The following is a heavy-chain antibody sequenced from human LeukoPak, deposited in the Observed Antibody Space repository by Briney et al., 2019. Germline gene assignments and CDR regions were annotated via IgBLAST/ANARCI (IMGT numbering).Heavy chain of an antibody. CDR3: AIMHRYYDGSGYWVQ. D-gene: IGHD3-22*01. J-gene: IGHJ4*02. Sequence: GGSLRLSWAASGFTFSGFAISWVRRTPGKGLEWVSGISGSGDNTLYADSVKGRFTISRDNPRNTLYMQMNSLRAEDTAVYYCAIMHRYYDGSGYWVQWGQGTLVTVSS. CDR1: GFTFSGFA. CDR2: ISGSGDNT. V-gene: IGHV3-23*01.